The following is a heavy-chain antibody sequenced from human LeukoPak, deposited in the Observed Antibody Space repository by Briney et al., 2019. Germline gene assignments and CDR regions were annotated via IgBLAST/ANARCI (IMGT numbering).Heavy chain of an antibody. CDR3: ARGDPFRAGWFDP. CDR1: GGSISSYY. V-gene: IGHV4-59*12. J-gene: IGHJ5*02. D-gene: IGHD6-13*01. CDR2: IYYSGST. Sequence: SETLSLTCTVSGGSISSYYWSWIRQPPGRGLEWIGYIYYSGSTNYNPSLKSRLTMSVDTSKNHFSLKLSSVTAADTAVYYCARGDPFRAGWFDPWGQGTLVTVSS.